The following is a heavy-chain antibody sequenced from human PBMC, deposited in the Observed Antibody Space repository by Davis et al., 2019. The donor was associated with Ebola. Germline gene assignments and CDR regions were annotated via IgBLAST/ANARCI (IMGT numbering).Heavy chain of an antibody. CDR2: ISGSGGST. CDR1: GFTFSSYA. CDR3: TGNCGGDCYSWP. D-gene: IGHD2-21*02. V-gene: IGHV3-23*01. J-gene: IGHJ5*02. Sequence: GESLKISCAASGFTFSSYAMSWVRQAPGKELEWVSAISGSGGSTYYADSVKGRFTISRDNSKNTLYLQMNSLRAEDTAVYYCTGNCGGDCYSWPWGQGTLVTVSS.